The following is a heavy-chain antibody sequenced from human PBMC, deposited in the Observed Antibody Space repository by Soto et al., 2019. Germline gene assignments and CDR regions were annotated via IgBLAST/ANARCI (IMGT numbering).Heavy chain of an antibody. D-gene: IGHD2-15*01. CDR1: GGSISGYY. CDR2: IYYRGST. J-gene: IGHJ6*02. CDR3: ARQRLLPFYYALDV. Sequence: NPSETLSLTCNVSGGSISGYYWSWIRQPPGKGLEYIGYIYYRGSTNYNPSLESRVTMSVDTSRNQFSLKVNSVTAADTAVYYCARQRLLPFYYALDVWGQGTTVTVSS. V-gene: IGHV4-59*01.